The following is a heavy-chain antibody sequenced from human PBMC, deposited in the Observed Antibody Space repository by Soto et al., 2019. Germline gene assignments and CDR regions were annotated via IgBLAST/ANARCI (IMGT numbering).Heavy chain of an antibody. J-gene: IGHJ5*02. V-gene: IGHV3-43*01. Sequence: VQLVDSGGAVVHPGGSLRLSCAASGFKFDDYSMHWVRQTPAKRLEWVSLISWDGSRTNYADSVRGRFTISRDSSKNSLYLQMNSLRTEDTGMYYCAAADYGDYTNWFDPWGQGTLVTVSS. CDR3: AAADYGDYTNWFDP. CDR2: ISWDGSRT. CDR1: GFKFDDYS. D-gene: IGHD4-17*01.